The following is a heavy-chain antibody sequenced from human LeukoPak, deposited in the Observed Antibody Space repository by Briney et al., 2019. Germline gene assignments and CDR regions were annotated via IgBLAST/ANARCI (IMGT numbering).Heavy chain of an antibody. D-gene: IGHD4-17*01. Sequence: SETLSFTCTVSGGSISSGNYYWSWIRQPAGKGLEWIGRIYTSGSTNYNPSLKSRVTISVDTSKNQFSLKLSSVTAADTAVYYCARDFNGDYPDYWGQGTLVTVSS. J-gene: IGHJ4*02. CDR1: GGSISSGNYY. V-gene: IGHV4-61*02. CDR3: ARDFNGDYPDY. CDR2: IYTSGST.